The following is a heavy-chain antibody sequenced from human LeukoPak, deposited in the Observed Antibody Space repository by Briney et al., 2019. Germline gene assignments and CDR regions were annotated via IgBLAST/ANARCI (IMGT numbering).Heavy chain of an antibody. CDR3: ARGSILWLKGYFDY. V-gene: IGHV4-34*01. CDR2: INHSGST. D-gene: IGHD2-21*01. J-gene: IGHJ4*02. Sequence: SETLSLTCAVYGGSFSGYYWSWIRQPPGKGLEWIGEINHSGSTNYNPSLKGRVTISVDTSKNQFSLKLSSVTAADTAVYYCARGSILWLKGYFDYWGQGTLVTVSS. CDR1: GGSFSGYY.